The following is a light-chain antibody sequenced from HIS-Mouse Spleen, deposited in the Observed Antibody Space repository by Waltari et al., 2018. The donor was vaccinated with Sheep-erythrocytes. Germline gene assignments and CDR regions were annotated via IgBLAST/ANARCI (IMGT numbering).Light chain of an antibody. J-gene: IGLJ3*02. CDR1: SSDVGGYHY. CDR3: SSYAGSNNWV. CDR2: AVS. V-gene: IGLV2-8*01. Sequence: QSALTQPPSASGSPGQSVTIPCTGPSSDVGGYHYVSWYQQHPGKAPNLMIYAVSNRPSGVPDRFSGSKSGNTASLTVSGLQAEDEADYYCSSYAGSNNWVFGGGTKLTVL.